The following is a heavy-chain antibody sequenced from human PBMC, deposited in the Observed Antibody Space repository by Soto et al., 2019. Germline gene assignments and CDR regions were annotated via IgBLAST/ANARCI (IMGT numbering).Heavy chain of an antibody. Sequence: LGGSLRLSCAASGFTSISYAMSWVRQAPWKGLEWVAVISGSGGSTYYADSVKGRFTISRDNSKSTLYLQMNSLRVEDTAVYYLGRTIAVAGPDAFERWGKVKMVTV. CDR1: GFTSISYA. CDR2: ISGSGGST. CDR3: GRTIAVAGPDAFER. D-gene: IGHD6-19*01. J-gene: IGHJ3*02. V-gene: IGHV3-23*01.